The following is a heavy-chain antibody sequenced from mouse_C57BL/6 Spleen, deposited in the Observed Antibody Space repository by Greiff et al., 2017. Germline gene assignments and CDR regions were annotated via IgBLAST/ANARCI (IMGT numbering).Heavy chain of an antibody. Sequence: QVQLQQPGAELVMPGASVKLSCKASGYTFTSYWMHWVKQRPGQGLEWIGEIDPSDSYTNSNKQFKGKSTLTVDKSSSTSYMQLSSLTSEDSAVYYCAILYEPTRVFDYWGQGTTLTVSS. D-gene: IGHD2-3*01. CDR2: IDPSDSYT. V-gene: IGHV1-69*01. CDR3: AILYEPTRVFDY. CDR1: GYTFTSYW. J-gene: IGHJ2*01.